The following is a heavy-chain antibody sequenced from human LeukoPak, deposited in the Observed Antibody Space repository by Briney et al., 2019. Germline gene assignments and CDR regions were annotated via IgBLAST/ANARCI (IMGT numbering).Heavy chain of an antibody. V-gene: IGHV3-23*01. Sequence: GGSLRLSCAASGFTFSSYAMSWVRQAPGKGLEWVSAISGSGGSTYYADSVRGRFTISRDNSKNTLYLQMNSLRAEDTAVYYCAESRVMSGYDSDYWGQGTLVTVSS. CDR3: AESRVMSGYDSDY. CDR1: GFTFSSYA. D-gene: IGHD5-12*01. J-gene: IGHJ4*02. CDR2: ISGSGGST.